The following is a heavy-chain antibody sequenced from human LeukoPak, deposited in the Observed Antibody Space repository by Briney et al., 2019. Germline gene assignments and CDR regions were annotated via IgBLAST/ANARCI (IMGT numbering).Heavy chain of an antibody. CDR3: AKDPHYYDSSGYYSN. CDR2: ISGSGGST. Sequence: GGSLRLSCAASGFTFSSYVMSWVRQAPGKGLEWVSAISGSGGSTYYADSVKGRFTISRDNSKNTLYLQMNSLRAEDTAVYYCAKDPHYYDSSGYYSNWGQGTLVTVSS. V-gene: IGHV3-23*01. D-gene: IGHD3-22*01. CDR1: GFTFSSYV. J-gene: IGHJ4*02.